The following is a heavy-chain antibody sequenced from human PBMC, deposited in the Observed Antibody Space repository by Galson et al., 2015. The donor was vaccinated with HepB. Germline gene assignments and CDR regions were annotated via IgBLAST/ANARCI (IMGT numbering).Heavy chain of an antibody. J-gene: IGHJ3*02. D-gene: IGHD4-17*01. CDR1: GFTFSSYA. CDR3: ARDGVRDFTATTWHAFDI. Sequence: SLRLSCAASGFTFSSYAMHWVRQAPGKGLEWVAVISYDGSNKYYADSVKGRFTISRDNSKNTLYLQMNSLRAEDTAVYYCARDGVRDFTATTWHAFDIWGQGTMVTVS. V-gene: IGHV3-30*04. CDR2: ISYDGSNK.